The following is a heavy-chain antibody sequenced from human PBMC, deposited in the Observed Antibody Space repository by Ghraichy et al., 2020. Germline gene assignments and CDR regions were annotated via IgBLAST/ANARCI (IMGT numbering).Heavy chain of an antibody. J-gene: IGHJ5*01. CDR3: ARGVAVLPASVGSWFDS. V-gene: IGHV3-48*02. Sequence: GESLNISCAASGFTVSSFDMNWVRQAPGKGLEWVSCITSSTISSTIYYADSVKGRFTISRDNAKNSLYLQMNSLRDEDTAIYYCARGVAVLPASVGSWFDSWGQGTLVTVSS. CDR2: ITSSTISSTI. D-gene: IGHD2-2*01. CDR1: GFTVSSFD.